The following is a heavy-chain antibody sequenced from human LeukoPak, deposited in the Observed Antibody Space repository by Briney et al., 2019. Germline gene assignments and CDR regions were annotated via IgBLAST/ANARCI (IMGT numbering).Heavy chain of an antibody. CDR2: INPSGGST. J-gene: IGHJ5*02. CDR3: ARGRPTYLNNNWFDP. D-gene: IGHD1/OR15-1a*01. Sequence: RASGKVSCKASGYTFTSYYMHWVRQAPGQVLEWMGIINPSGGSTSYAQKFQGRVTMTRDMSTSTVYMELSSLRSEDTAVYYCARGRPTYLNNNWFDPWGQGTLVTVSS. CDR1: GYTFTSYY. V-gene: IGHV1-46*01.